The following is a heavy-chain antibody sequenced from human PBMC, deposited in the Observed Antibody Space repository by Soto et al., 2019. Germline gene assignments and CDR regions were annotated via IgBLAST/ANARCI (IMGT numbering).Heavy chain of an antibody. D-gene: IGHD3-10*01. CDR3: AKDFKVSGGHYGSLNYYYGMDV. Sequence: PGGSLRLSCAASGFTFSAFGMHWVRQAPGKGLEWVAIISYDGILKYYADSVKGRFTISRDTSKGALYLQTNSLRPEDTAVYYCAKDFKVSGGHYGSLNYYYGMDVWGQGTTVTVSS. V-gene: IGHV3-30*18. J-gene: IGHJ6*02. CDR2: ISYDGILK. CDR1: GFTFSAFG.